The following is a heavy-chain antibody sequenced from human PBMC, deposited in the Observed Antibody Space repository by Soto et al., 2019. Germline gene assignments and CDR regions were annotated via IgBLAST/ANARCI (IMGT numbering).Heavy chain of an antibody. Sequence: GGSLRLSCAASGFSFSTYTMSWVRWAPEKGLEWVSAISGSGGSPSYADSVQGRFTISRDNPKKTLYLQMNSLRAEDTAVYYCAKARCTTSNCYVPDYWGQGTLVTVSS. D-gene: IGHD2-8*01. CDR2: ISGSGGSP. CDR1: GFSFSTYT. J-gene: IGHJ4*02. CDR3: AKARCTTSNCYVPDY. V-gene: IGHV3-23*01.